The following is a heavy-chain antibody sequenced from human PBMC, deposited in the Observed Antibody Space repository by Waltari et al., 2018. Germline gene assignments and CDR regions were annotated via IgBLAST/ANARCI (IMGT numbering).Heavy chain of an antibody. CDR1: GGSISSHY. J-gene: IGHJ3*02. V-gene: IGHV4-59*11. Sequence: QVQLQESGPGLVKPSETLSLTCTVSGGSISSHYCSWIRQPPGKGLEWIGYIYYSGSTNDTPSLKSRVTISVDTSKNQVSRKLSSVTAADTAVYYCASGRGEGGWQQLSRGAFDIWGQGTMVTVSS. CDR3: ASGRGEGGWQQLSRGAFDI. CDR2: IYYSGST. D-gene: IGHD6-13*01.